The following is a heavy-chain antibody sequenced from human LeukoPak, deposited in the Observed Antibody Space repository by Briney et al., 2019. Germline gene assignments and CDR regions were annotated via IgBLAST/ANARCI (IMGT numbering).Heavy chain of an antibody. J-gene: IGHJ4*02. D-gene: IGHD3-22*01. Sequence: GGSLRLTCAVSGFTVSTNHMTWVRQAPGKGLEWVSAINDVDTPYYADTVRGRFTISRDSAKNTLYLQMKSLRAEDTAVYYCARDMIHSSGAFDSWGQGTLLTVSS. CDR3: ARDMIHSSGAFDS. CDR2: INDVDTP. CDR1: GFTVSTNH. V-gene: IGHV3-53*01.